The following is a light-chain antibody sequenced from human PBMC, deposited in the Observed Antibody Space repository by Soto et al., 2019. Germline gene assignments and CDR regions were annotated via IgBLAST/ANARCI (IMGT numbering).Light chain of an antibody. CDR3: SSYTSSSTTYVI. CDR2: DVN. V-gene: IGLV2-14*03. CDR1: SNDVGGYNY. J-gene: IGLJ2*01. Sequence: QSALTQPASVSGSPGQSITISCTGTSNDVGGYNYVSWYQQHPGKAPKLMIYDVNNRPSGGSNRFSGSKSGNTASLTISGLQTEDGADYYCSSYTSSSTTYVIFGGGTKVTVL.